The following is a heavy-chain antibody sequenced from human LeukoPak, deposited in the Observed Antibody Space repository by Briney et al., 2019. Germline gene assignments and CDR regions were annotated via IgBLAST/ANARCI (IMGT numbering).Heavy chain of an antibody. J-gene: IGHJ4*02. CDR3: VKYCSSSNCYLASY. V-gene: IGHV5-51*01. D-gene: IGHD2-2*01. CDR1: GYSFTSYW. Sequence: GESLKISCKASGYSFTSYWIGWVRQMPGKGLEWMGTIYPGDSDTRYSPSFQGQVTISADKSITTAYLQWSSLEASDTAMYYCVKYCSSSNCYLASYWGQGTLVTVSS. CDR2: IYPGDSDT.